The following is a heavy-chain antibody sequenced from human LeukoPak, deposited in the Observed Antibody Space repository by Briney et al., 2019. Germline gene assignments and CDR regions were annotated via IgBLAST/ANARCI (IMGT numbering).Heavy chain of an antibody. CDR1: GDPISAYY. CDR3: TKYGGSPANYFDS. D-gene: IGHD1-26*01. V-gene: IGHV4-59*08. J-gene: IGHJ4*02. Sequence: SETLSLTCTVSGDPISAYYWSWVRQPPGKGLEWIAFVHKTGSINYNPSLKSRATISMDTSNSQFSLHVNSVTAADTAGYYCTKYGGSPANYFDSWGPGTLVTVSP. CDR2: VHKTGSI.